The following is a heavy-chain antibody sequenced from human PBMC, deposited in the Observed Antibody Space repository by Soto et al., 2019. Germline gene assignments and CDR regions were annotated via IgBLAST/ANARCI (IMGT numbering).Heavy chain of an antibody. CDR3: AKAGGGVPQYYGMDV. CDR1: GYTFSSYA. D-gene: IGHD2-8*02. Sequence: GGSLRLSCAASGYTFSSYAMNWVRQAPGKGLEWVSAISGSAGSTYYADSVKGRFTISRDNSKNTVYLQMSSLRAEDTAVYYFAKAGGGVPQYYGMDVWGQGTTVTVSS. CDR2: ISGSAGST. J-gene: IGHJ6*02. V-gene: IGHV3-23*01.